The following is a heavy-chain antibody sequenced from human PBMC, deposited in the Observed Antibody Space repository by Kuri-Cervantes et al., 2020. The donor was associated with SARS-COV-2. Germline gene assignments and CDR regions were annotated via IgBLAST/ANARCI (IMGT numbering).Heavy chain of an antibody. CDR1: GFTFSSYA. CDR3: ARYPFDY. CDR2: ISSNGGST. D-gene: IGHD2-2*01. J-gene: IGHJ4*02. V-gene: IGHV3-64*02. Sequence: GESLKISCAGSGFTFSSYAMHWVRQAPGKGLEYVSAISSNGGSTYYADSVKGRFTISRDNSKNTLYLQMGSLRAEDMAVYYCARYPFDYWGQGTLVTVSS.